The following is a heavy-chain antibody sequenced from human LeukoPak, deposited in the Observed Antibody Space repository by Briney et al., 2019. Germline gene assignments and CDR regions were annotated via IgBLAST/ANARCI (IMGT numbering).Heavy chain of an antibody. CDR2: ISSSSSSKI. CDR1: IFTLSIYT. CDR3: ARDRTTVASFDY. J-gene: IGHJ4*02. D-gene: IGHD4-23*01. Sequence: GRSLRLSCAASIFTLSIYTMNCVPQPRGRGREWVSSISSSSSSKIYYAESLKGRITISRDNAKTSLYQQMNTRRDEDTAVYYCARDRTTVASFDYWGQGTLVTVSS. V-gene: IGHV3-21*01.